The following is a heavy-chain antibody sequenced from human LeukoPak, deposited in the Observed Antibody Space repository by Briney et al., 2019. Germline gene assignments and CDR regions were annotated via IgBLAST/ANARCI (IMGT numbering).Heavy chain of an antibody. Sequence: GGSLRLSCAASGFTFSSYAMHWVRQAPGKGLEWVAVISYDGSNKYYADSVKGRFTISRDNSKNTLYLQMNSLRAEDTAVYYCARELTLVRFDYWGQGTLVTVSS. D-gene: IGHD6-6*01. CDR1: GFTFSSYA. J-gene: IGHJ4*02. V-gene: IGHV3-30-3*01. CDR3: ARELTLVRFDY. CDR2: ISYDGSNK.